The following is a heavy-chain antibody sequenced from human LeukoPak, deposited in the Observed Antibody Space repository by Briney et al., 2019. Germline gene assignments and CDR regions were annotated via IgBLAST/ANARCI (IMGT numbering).Heavy chain of an antibody. J-gene: IGHJ4*02. CDR2: ISYDGSKK. Sequence: GGSLRLSCAASGFTFSSYAMHWVRQAPGKGLEWVAVISYDGSKKYYADSVKGRFTISRDNSKNTLYLQMNSLRAEDTAVYYCTVLVRPLAYYFDYWGQGTLVTVSS. D-gene: IGHD6-13*01. CDR3: TVLVRPLAYYFDY. CDR1: GFTFSSYA. V-gene: IGHV3-30-3*01.